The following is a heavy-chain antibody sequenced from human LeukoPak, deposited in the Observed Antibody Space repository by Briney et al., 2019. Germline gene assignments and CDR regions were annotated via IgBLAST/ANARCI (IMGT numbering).Heavy chain of an antibody. CDR1: GFTFSGSA. Sequence: GGSLRLSCAASGFTFSGSAMHWVRQASGKGLEWVGRIRSKANSYATTYAASVKGRFTISRDDSKNTAYLQMNSLKTEDTAVYYCTRPDDYGDYWGQGTLVTVSS. CDR2: IRSKANSYAT. CDR3: TRPDDYGDY. V-gene: IGHV3-73*01. J-gene: IGHJ4*02.